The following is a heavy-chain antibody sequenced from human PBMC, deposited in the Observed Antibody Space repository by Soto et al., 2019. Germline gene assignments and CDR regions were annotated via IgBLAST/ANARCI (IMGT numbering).Heavy chain of an antibody. CDR2: IIPIFGTA. CDR3: ARPPRYCSSTSCPFDY. V-gene: IGHV1-69*06. Sequence: SVKVSCKASGGTFISYAISWVRQAPGQGLEWMGGIIPIFGTANYAQKFQGRVTITADKSTSTAYMELSSLRSEDTAVYYCARPPRYCSSTSCPFDYWGQGTLVTVSS. J-gene: IGHJ4*02. CDR1: GGTFISYA. D-gene: IGHD2-2*01.